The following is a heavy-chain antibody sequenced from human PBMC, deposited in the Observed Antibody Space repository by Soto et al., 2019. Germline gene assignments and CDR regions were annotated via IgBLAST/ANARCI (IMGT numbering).Heavy chain of an antibody. CDR1: GFTFSSYA. J-gene: IGHJ6*02. Sequence: GGSLRLSCAASGFTFSSYAMSWVRQAPGKGLEWVSAISGSGGSTYYADSVKGRFTISRDNSKNTLYLQMNSLRAEDTAVYYCVKGSAAMVSYYYYGMDVWGQGTTVTVSS. V-gene: IGHV3-23*01. D-gene: IGHD5-18*01. CDR2: ISGSGGST. CDR3: VKGSAAMVSYYYYGMDV.